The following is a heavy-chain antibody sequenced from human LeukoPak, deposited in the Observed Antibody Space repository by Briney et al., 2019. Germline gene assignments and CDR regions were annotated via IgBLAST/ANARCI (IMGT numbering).Heavy chain of an antibody. V-gene: IGHV4-34*01. CDR2: INHSGST. CDR1: GGSFSGYY. CDR3: ARRLQSYYYDSSGYYYRQSAFDI. Sequence: SETLSLTCAVYGGSFSGYYWSWIRQPPGKGLEWIGEINHSGSTNYNPSLKSRVTISVDTSKNQFSLKLSSVTAADTAVYYCARRLQSYYYDSSGYYYRQSAFDIWGQGTMVTVSS. J-gene: IGHJ3*02. D-gene: IGHD3-22*01.